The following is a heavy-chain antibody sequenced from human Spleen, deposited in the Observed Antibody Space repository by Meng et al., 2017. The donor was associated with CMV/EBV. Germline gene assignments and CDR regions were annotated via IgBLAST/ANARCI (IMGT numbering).Heavy chain of an antibody. CDR3: ARDQRFFQWLSDDRSYYYYYGMDV. Sequence: GESLKISCAASGFAFNAYTMSWVRQAPGKGLEWVSFINSSGSAIYYADSVTGRFTISRDNAKNSLYLQMNSLRAEDTAVYYCARDQRFFQWLSDDRSYYYYYGMDVWGQGTTVTVSS. D-gene: IGHD3-3*01. J-gene: IGHJ6*02. CDR1: GFAFNAYT. CDR2: INSSGSAI. V-gene: IGHV3-48*04.